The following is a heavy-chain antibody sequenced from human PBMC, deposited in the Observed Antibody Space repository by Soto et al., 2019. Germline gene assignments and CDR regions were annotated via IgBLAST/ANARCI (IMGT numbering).Heavy chain of an antibody. CDR2: ISGIGGST. CDR3: ARGSSGYSSSWYYFDY. J-gene: IGHJ4*02. V-gene: IGHV3-23*01. D-gene: IGHD6-13*01. CDR1: GFTFTGYA. Sequence: GGSLRLSCAASGFTFTGYALSWVRQAPGKGLEWVATISGIGGSTYLADSVKGRLSISRDNSKNTVSLLMNSLRAEDTAVYFCARGSSGYSSSWYYFDYWGRGTLVTVSS.